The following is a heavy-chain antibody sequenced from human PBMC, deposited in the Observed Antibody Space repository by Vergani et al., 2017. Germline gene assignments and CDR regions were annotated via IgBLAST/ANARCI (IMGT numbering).Heavy chain of an antibody. CDR3: VYRKTKCGTTGCFYPFYYYYYMDV. D-gene: IGHD1-7*01. V-gene: IGHV2-5*04. J-gene: IGHJ6*03. Sequence: QITLKESGPTLVKPTQTLTLTCTFSGFSLNTRGVSVAWLRQPPGKALDWLALIYWNDDQHYSPSLNNRVTINKDTSKNQVVLTMTNMDYVDTGTYYCVYRKTKCGTTGCFYPFYYYYYMDVWGKGTTVTVSS. CDR1: GFSLNTRGVS. CDR2: IYWNDDQ.